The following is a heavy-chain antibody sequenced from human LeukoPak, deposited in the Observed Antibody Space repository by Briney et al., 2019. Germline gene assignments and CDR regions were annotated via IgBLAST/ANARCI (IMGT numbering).Heavy chain of an antibody. Sequence: PGGSLRLSCAASGFTFSSYSMNWVRQAPGKGLEWVSYISSSSSTIYYADSVKGRFTISRDNAKNSLYLQMNSLRAEDTAVYYCARDPTMVRGVILSLGLDYWGQGTLVTVS. V-gene: IGHV3-48*01. CDR2: ISSSSSTI. J-gene: IGHJ4*02. D-gene: IGHD3-10*01. CDR1: GFTFSSYS. CDR3: ARDPTMVRGVILSLGLDY.